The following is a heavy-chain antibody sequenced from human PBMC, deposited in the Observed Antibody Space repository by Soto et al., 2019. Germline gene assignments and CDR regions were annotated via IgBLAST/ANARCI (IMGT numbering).Heavy chain of an antibody. CDR2: ISGSGGST. CDR3: AKDKMEQWLVGGYFDY. CDR1: GLTLRGHA. Sequence: GGGPSPSSATPGLTLRGHAQSWVRQEPGEGLEWVSAISGSGGSTYYADSVKGRFTISRDNSKNTLSLQMNSLRAEDTAVYYCAKDKMEQWLVGGYFDYWGQGTQVTVSS. J-gene: IGHJ4*02. D-gene: IGHD6-19*01. V-gene: IGHV3-23*01.